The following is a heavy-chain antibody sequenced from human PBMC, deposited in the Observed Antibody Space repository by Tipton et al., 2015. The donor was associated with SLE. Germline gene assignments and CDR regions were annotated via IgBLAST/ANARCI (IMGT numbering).Heavy chain of an antibody. J-gene: IGHJ4*02. CDR3: ARVPPEGQQSVY. Sequence: TPSLTCAVYGVSFSGYYWSWIRQPPGKGLEWIGEINHSGSTNYNPSLKGRVTISVDTSKNQFSLELNSVTAADTAVYYCARVPPEGQQSVYWGQGTLVTVSS. CDR2: INHSGST. D-gene: IGHD6-13*01. V-gene: IGHV4-34*01. CDR1: GVSFSGYY.